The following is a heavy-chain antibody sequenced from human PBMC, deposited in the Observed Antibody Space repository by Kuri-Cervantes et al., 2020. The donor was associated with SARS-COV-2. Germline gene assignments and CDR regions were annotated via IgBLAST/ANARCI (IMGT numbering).Heavy chain of an antibody. Sequence: KVSCKGSGYSFTSYWIGWVRQMPGKGLEWMGIIYPGDSDTRYSPSFQGQVTISADKSISTAYLQWSSLKASDTAMYYCARWEIRFLGSWFDPWGQGTLVPSPQ. CDR1: GYSFTSYW. CDR3: ARWEIRFLGSWFDP. CDR2: IYPGDSDT. D-gene: IGHD3-3*01. J-gene: IGHJ5*02. V-gene: IGHV5-51*01.